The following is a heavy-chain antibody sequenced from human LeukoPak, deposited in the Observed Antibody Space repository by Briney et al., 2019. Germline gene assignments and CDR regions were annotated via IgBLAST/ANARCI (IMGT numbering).Heavy chain of an antibody. CDR3: ARTYYDFWSGPHLGEDWFDP. CDR1: GYTFTSYD. J-gene: IGHJ5*02. D-gene: IGHD3-3*01. Sequence: GASVKVSCKDSGYTFTSYDINWVRQATGQGLEWMGWMNPNSGNTGYAQKFQGRVTMTRNTSISTAYMELSSLRSEDTAVYYCARTYYDFWSGPHLGEDWFDPWGQGTLVTVSS. V-gene: IGHV1-8*01. CDR2: MNPNSGNT.